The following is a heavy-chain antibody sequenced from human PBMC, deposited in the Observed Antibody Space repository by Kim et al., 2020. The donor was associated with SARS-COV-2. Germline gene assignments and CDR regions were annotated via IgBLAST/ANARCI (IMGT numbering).Heavy chain of an antibody. CDR1: GFTFDDYT. D-gene: IGHD3-10*01. Sequence: GGSLRLSCAASGFTFDDYTMHWVRQAPGKGLEWVSLISWDGGSTYYADSVKGRFTISRDNSKNSLYLQMNSLRTEDTALYYCAKAMYYYGSGSYYNLYYYYGMDVWGQGTTVTVSS. CDR2: ISWDGGST. V-gene: IGHV3-43*01. CDR3: AKAMYYYGSGSYYNLYYYYGMDV. J-gene: IGHJ6*02.